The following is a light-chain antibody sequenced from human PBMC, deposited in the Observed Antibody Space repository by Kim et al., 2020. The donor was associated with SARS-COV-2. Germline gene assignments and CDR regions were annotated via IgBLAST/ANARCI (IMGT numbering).Light chain of an antibody. J-gene: IGKJ5*01. Sequence: SPGEGATRSCRASKSIYSGDLSWYQQRPGQPPGLLIYGASSRATGIPDRFRGSGSGTDFTLTISGLEPEDFAVYYCLHYGSSPTFGQGTRLEIK. CDR3: LHYGSSPT. CDR2: GAS. V-gene: IGKV3-20*01. CDR1: KSIYSGD.